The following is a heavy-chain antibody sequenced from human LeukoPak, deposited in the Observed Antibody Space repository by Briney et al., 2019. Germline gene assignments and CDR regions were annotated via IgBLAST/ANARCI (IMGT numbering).Heavy chain of an antibody. D-gene: IGHD3-3*01. CDR2: ISGGGGST. CDR3: AKADEFWSGYYARYYHYYMDV. V-gene: IGHV3-23*01. J-gene: IGHJ6*03. CDR1: GFTFSSYA. Sequence: GGSLRLSCAASGFTFSSYAMSWVRQAPGKGLEWVSVISGGGGSTYYADSVKGRFTISRDNSKNTLYLQMNSLIAEDTAVYYCAKADEFWSGYYARYYHYYMDVWGKGTTVTVSS.